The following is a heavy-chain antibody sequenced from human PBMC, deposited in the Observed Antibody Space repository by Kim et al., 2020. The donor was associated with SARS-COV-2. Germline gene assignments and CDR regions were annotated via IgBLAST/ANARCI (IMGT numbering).Heavy chain of an antibody. V-gene: IGHV3-48*04. J-gene: IGHJ4*02. Sequence: GGSLRLSCAASGFTFSSYSMNWVRQAPGKGLEWVSYISSSSSTIYYADSVKGRFTISRDNAKNSLYLQMNSLRAEDTAVYYCARDGGGLVGAGFHYWGQGTLVTVSS. CDR1: GFTFSSYS. CDR3: ARDGGGLVGAGFHY. CDR2: ISSSSSTI. D-gene: IGHD1-26*01.